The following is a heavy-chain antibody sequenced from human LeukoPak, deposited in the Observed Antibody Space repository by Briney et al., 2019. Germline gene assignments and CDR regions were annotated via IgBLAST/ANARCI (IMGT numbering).Heavy chain of an antibody. J-gene: IGHJ4*02. Sequence: PAGGSLRLSCAASGFTFSSYGMHWVRQAPGKGLEWVAVIWYDGSNKYYADSVKGRFTISRDNSKNTLYLQMNSLRAEDTAVYYCARDQSALYYFDYWGQGTLVTVSS. V-gene: IGHV3-33*01. D-gene: IGHD2-2*01. CDR3: ARDQSALYYFDY. CDR2: IWYDGSNK. CDR1: GFTFSSYG.